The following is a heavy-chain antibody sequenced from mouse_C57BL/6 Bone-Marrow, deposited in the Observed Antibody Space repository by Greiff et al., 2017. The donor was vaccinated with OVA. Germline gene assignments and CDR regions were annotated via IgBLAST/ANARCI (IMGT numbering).Heavy chain of an antibody. D-gene: IGHD1-1*01. CDR3: ARDRSRDY. J-gene: IGHJ2*01. V-gene: IGHV7-1*01. Sequence: EVMLVESGGGLVQSGRSLRLSCATSGFTFSDFYMEWVRQAPGKGLEWIAASRNKANDYTTEYSASVKGRFIVSRDTSQSILYLQMNALRAEDTATYYCARDRSRDYWGQGTTLTVSS. CDR1: GFTFSDFY. CDR2: SRNKANDYTT.